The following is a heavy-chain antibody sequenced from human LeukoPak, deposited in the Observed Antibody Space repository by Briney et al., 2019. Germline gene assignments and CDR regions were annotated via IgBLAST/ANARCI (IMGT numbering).Heavy chain of an antibody. CDR2: IKQDGSEK. CDR3: ARFPGADYFDY. D-gene: IGHD3-10*01. Sequence: GGSLRLSCAASGFTFSSYWMSWVRQAPGKGLEWVANIKQDGSEKYYADSVKGRFTISRDNPKNSLYLQMNSLRAEDTAVYYCARFPGADYFDYWGQGTLVTVSS. J-gene: IGHJ4*02. V-gene: IGHV3-7*02. CDR1: GFTFSSYW.